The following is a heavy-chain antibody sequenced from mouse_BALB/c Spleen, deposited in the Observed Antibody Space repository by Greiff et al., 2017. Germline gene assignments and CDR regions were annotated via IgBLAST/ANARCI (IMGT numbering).Heavy chain of an antibody. CDR3: SRSGGNGDAIDY. Sequence: QVQLQQSGAELVRPGTSVKISCKASGYTFTNYWLGWVKQRPGHGLAWIGDIYPGGGYTNYNEKFKGKATLTADTSSSTAYMQLSSLTSEDSAVDFCSRSGGNGDAIDYWGQGTSVTVSS. V-gene: IGHV1-63*02. CDR2: IYPGGGYT. CDR1: GYTFTNYW. D-gene: IGHD2-1*01. J-gene: IGHJ4*01.